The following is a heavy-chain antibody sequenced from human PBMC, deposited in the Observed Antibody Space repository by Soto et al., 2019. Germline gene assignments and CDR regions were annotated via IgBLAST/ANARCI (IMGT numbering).Heavy chain of an antibody. Sequence: QVQLQESGPGLVKPSGTLSLTCSVSSGSISSGNWWSWVRQSPEKGLEWIGEIFHSGSTNYNPSLKSRVTMSVDKSKNQFSLKLSSVTAADTAVYYCARDQHYCSDNNCHYYFDYWGQGTLVTVSS. CDR2: IFHSGST. V-gene: IGHV4-4*02. CDR1: SGSISSGNW. CDR3: ARDQHYCSDNNCHYYFDY. J-gene: IGHJ4*02. D-gene: IGHD2-15*01.